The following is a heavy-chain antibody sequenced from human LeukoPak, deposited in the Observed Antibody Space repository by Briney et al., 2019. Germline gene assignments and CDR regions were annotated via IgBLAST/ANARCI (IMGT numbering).Heavy chain of an antibody. CDR1: GFTFSSYS. CDR2: ISSSSSTI. CDR3: ARVVSRPTTVYAMGEDY. V-gene: IGHV3-48*01. J-gene: IGHJ4*02. Sequence: GGSLRLSCAASGFTFSSYSMNWVRQAPGKGLEWVSYISSSSSTIYYADSVKGRFTISRDNAKNSLYLQMNSLRAEDTAVYYCARVVSRPTTVYAMGEDYWGQGTLVTVSS. D-gene: IGHD2-8*01.